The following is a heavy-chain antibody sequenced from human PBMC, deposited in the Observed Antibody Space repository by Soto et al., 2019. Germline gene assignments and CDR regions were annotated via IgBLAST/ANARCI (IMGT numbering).Heavy chain of an antibody. J-gene: IGHJ4*02. V-gene: IGHV1-18*01. CDR3: ARDEDRWDPGFLDS. CDR1: GHTFTTYG. CDR2: ISAHNGHT. Sequence: QVQLVQSGAEVRKPGASVKVSCKASGHTFTTYGISWVRQAPGQGLEWMGWISAHNGHTNYARNFRGRVTMTTDTVTSPDNMELRSLRSDDTTVYYCARDEDRWDPGFLDSWGEGTLVSLSS. D-gene: IGHD1-26*01.